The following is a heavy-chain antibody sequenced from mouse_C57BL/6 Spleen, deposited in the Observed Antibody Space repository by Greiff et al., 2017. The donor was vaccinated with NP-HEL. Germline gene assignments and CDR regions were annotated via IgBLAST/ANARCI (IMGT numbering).Heavy chain of an antibody. J-gene: IGHJ1*03. V-gene: IGHV5-4*01. D-gene: IGHD2-1*01. Sequence: EVQRVESGGGLVKPGGSLKLSCAASGFTFSSYAMSWVRQTPEKRLEWVATISDGGSYTYYPDNVKGRFTISRDNAKNNLYLQMSHLKSEDTAMYYCAREDGNYGGYFDVWGTGTTVTVSS. CDR2: ISDGGSYT. CDR3: AREDGNYGGYFDV. CDR1: GFTFSSYA.